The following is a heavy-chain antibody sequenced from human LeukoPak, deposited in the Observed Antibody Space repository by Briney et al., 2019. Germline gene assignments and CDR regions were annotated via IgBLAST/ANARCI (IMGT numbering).Heavy chain of an antibody. CDR3: ARGSPFVAFDI. CDR2: MNPNSGNT. CDR1: GYTFTSYG. V-gene: IGHV1-8*02. J-gene: IGHJ3*02. Sequence: ASVKVSCKASGYTFTSYGISWVRQATGQGLEWMGWMNPNSGNTGYAQKFQGRVTMTRNTSISTAYMELSSLRSEDTAVYYCARGSPFVAFDIWGQGTMVTVSS.